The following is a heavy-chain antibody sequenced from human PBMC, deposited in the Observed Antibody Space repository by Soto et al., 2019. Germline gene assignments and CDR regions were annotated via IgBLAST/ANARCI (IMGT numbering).Heavy chain of an antibody. D-gene: IGHD2-15*01. CDR1: GFTFSSYA. CDR2: ISYDGSNK. Sequence: QVQLVESGGGVVQPGRSLRLSCAASGFTFSSYAMHWVRQAPGKGLEWVAVISYDGSNKYYADSVKGRFTISRDNSKTTLYLQMNSLRAEDTAVYYCARVGGYCSGGSCYSGEDDAFDIWGQGTMVTVSS. J-gene: IGHJ3*02. V-gene: IGHV3-30-3*01. CDR3: ARVGGYCSGGSCYSGEDDAFDI.